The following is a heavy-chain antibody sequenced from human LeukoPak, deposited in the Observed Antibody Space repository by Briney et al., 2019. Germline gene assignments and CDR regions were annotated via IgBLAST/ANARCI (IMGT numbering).Heavy chain of an antibody. CDR2: INGDGSST. Sequence: GGSLRLSCAASGFTFRTYWMHWVRHAPGKGLVWVSRINGDGSSTTYADSVKGRFTISRDNAENTLYLQMNSLRAEDTAVYYCARDPGSLAGTKDFDYWGQGTLVTVSS. CDR3: ARDPGSLAGTKDFDY. CDR1: GFTFRTYW. J-gene: IGHJ4*02. D-gene: IGHD6-19*01. V-gene: IGHV3-74*01.